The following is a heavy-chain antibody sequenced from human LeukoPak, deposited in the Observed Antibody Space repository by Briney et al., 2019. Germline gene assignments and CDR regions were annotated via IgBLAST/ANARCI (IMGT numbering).Heavy chain of an antibody. Sequence: GGSLRLSCAASGFTFSSYAMSWVRQAPGKGLEWVSAISGSGGSTYYADSVKGRFTISRDNSKNTLYPQMNSLRAEDTAVYYCAKDEGYCSGGSCYYFDYWGQGTLVTVSS. J-gene: IGHJ4*02. CDR2: ISGSGGST. CDR3: AKDEGYCSGGSCYYFDY. CDR1: GFTFSSYA. V-gene: IGHV3-23*01. D-gene: IGHD2-15*01.